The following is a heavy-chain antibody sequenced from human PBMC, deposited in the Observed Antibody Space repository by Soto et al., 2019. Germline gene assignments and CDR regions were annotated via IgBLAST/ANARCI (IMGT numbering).Heavy chain of an antibody. D-gene: IGHD5-12*01. J-gene: IGHJ4*02. CDR3: AKRRPIVATIGPDYYFDY. CDR1: GFTFSSYW. V-gene: IGHV3-7*01. CDR2: IKQDGSEK. Sequence: GGSLRLSCAASGFTFSSYWMSWVRQAPGKGLEWVANIKQDGSEKYYVDSVKGRFTISRDNAKNSLYLQMNSLRAEDTAVYYCAKRRPIVATIGPDYYFDYWGQGTLVTVSS.